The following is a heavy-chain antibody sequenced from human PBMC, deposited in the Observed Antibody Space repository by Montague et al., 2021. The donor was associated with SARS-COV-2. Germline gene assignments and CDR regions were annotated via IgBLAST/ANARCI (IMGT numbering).Heavy chain of an antibody. D-gene: IGHD2-2*01. J-gene: IGHJ6*02. Sequence: GSLRLSCAASGFTFGDYGMSWVRQAPGKGLEWVSGINWNGGSTGYADSVKGRFTISRDNAKNSLYLQMNSLRAEDTALYYCARDRDCSSTSCSPGLYYYYGMDVWGQGTTVTVSS. CDR1: GFTFGDYG. V-gene: IGHV3-20*04. CDR2: INWNGGST. CDR3: ARDRDCSSTSCSPGLYYYYGMDV.